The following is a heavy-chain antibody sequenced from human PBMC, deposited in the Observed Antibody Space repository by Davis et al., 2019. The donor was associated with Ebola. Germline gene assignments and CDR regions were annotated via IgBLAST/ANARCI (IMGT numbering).Heavy chain of an antibody. D-gene: IGHD2-8*02. CDR2: ISSSSSYI. CDR3: ASHRDLVVYAIDYYYGMDV. V-gene: IGHV3-21*01. J-gene: IGHJ6*02. CDR1: GFTFSSYW. Sequence: GESLKIPCAASGFTFSSYWMHWVRQAPGKGLEWVSSISSSSSYIYYADSVKGRFTISRDNAKNSLYLQMNSLRAEDTAVYYCASHRDLVVYAIDYYYGMDVWGQGTTVTVSS.